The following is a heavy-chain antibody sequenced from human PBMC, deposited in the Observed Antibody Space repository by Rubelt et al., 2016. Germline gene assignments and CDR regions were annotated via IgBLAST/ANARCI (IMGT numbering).Heavy chain of an antibody. CDR2: IYYSGST. D-gene: IGHD3-22*01. V-gene: IGHV4-39*01. CDR1: GGSISSSSYY. CDR3: ARVRGLLRVYGMDV. J-gene: IGHJ6*02. Sequence: QLQLQESGPGLVKPSETLSLTCTVSGGSISSSSYYWGWIRQPPGKGLEWIGSIYYSGSTYYNPALKRRVTLSGETSKNQFSLKLSSVTAADTAVYYCARVRGLLRVYGMDVWGQGTTVTVSS.